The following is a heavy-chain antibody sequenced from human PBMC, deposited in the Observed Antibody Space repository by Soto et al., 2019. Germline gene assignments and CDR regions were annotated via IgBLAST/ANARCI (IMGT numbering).Heavy chain of an antibody. CDR1: GGSISSSSHY. CDR3: ARHGTSTYHTENRFDP. J-gene: IGHJ5*02. Sequence: SETLSLTCTVSGGSISSSSHYWGWIRQPPGTGLEWIGSIYYSGSTYYNPSLKSRVTISVDTSKNQFSLKLSSVTAADTAVYYCARHGTSTYHTENRFDPWGQGTLVTVSS. D-gene: IGHD2-2*01. V-gene: IGHV4-39*01. CDR2: IYYSGST.